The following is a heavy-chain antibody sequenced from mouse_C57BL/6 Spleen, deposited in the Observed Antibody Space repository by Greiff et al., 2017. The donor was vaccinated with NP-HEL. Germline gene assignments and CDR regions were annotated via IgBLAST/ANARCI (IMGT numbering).Heavy chain of an antibody. CDR3: ARDYGSSYWYFDV. D-gene: IGHD1-1*01. CDR2: IDPSDSYT. V-gene: IGHV1-69*01. Sequence: VQLQQPGAELVMPGASVKLSCKASGYTFTSYWMHWVKQRPGQGLEWIEEIDPSDSYTNYNQKFKGKSTLTVDKSSSTAYMQLSSLTSEDSAVYYCARDYGSSYWYFDVWGTGTTVTVSS. J-gene: IGHJ1*03. CDR1: GYTFTSYW.